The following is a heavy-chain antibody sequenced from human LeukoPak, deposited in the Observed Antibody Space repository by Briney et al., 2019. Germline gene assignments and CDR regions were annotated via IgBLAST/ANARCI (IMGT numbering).Heavy chain of an antibody. CDR1: GDSVSSNSAT. J-gene: IGHJ3*02. CDR2: TYYRSKWFS. D-gene: IGHD1-26*01. V-gene: IGHV6-1*01. Sequence: SQALSLTCAIPGDSVSSNSATWNWIRQSPSRGLEWLGRTYYRSKWFSDYAVSVKSRTTFNPDTSKNQLSLQLNSVTPEDTAVYYCARGSGSYYAFDIWGQGTMVTVSS. CDR3: ARGSGSYYAFDI.